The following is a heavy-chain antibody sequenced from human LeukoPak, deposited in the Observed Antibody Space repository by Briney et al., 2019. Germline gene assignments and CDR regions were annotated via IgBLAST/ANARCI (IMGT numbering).Heavy chain of an antibody. J-gene: IGHJ4*02. D-gene: IGHD3-9*01. CDR3: ARGAGALRYFDWLSSPAHYFDY. V-gene: IGHV4-39*07. Sequence: SETLSLTCTVSGGSISSSSYYWGWIRQPPGKGLEWIGSIYYSGSTYYNPSLKSRVTISVDTSKNQFSLKLSSVTAADTAVYYCARGAGALRYFDWLSSPAHYFDYWGQGTLVTVSS. CDR2: IYYSGST. CDR1: GGSISSSSYY.